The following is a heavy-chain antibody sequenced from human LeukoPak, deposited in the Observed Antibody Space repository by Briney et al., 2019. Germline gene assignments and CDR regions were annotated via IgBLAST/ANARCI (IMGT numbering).Heavy chain of an antibody. D-gene: IGHD3-3*01. Sequence: ASVKVSCKASGYTFTGYYMHWVRQAPGQGLEWMGWINPNSGGTNYAQKFQGRVTMTRNTSISTAYMELSSLRSEDTAVYYCARAPRERITIFGVVITRHYYFDYWGQGTLVTVSS. CDR1: GYTFTGYY. CDR2: INPNSGGT. J-gene: IGHJ4*02. CDR3: ARAPRERITIFGVVITRHYYFDY. V-gene: IGHV1-2*02.